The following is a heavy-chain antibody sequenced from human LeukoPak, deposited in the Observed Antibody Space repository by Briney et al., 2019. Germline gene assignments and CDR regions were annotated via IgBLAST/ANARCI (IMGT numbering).Heavy chain of an antibody. J-gene: IGHJ5*02. V-gene: IGHV4-4*07. Sequence: SETLSLTCTVSGGSISSYYWSWIRQPAGKGLEWIGRIYTSGSTNYNPSLKSRVTMSVDTSKNQFSLKLSSVTAADTAVYYCARGISSSWYRHNWFDPWGQRTLVTVSS. D-gene: IGHD6-13*01. CDR2: IYTSGST. CDR3: ARGISSSWYRHNWFDP. CDR1: GGSISSYY.